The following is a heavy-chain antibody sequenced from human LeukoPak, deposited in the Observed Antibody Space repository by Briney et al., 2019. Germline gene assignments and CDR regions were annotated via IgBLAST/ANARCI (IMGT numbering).Heavy chain of an antibody. J-gene: IGHJ4*02. V-gene: IGHV3-23*01. CDR3: ARNQYYDFWSGYYIAMGYFDY. Sequence: GGSLRLSCAASGFTFSSYGTSWVRQAPGKGLEWVSAISGSGGSTYYADSVKGRFTISRDNSKNTLYLQMNSLRAEDTAVYYCARNQYYDFWSGYYIAMGYFDYWGQGTLVTVSS. D-gene: IGHD3-3*01. CDR2: ISGSGGST. CDR1: GFTFSSYG.